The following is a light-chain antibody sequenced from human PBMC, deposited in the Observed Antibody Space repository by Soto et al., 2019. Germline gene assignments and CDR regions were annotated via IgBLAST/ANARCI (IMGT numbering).Light chain of an antibody. CDR1: QSVNNN. Sequence: ETLMTQSPSTLSVSPGERATLSCRASQSVNNNLAWYQQKLGQAPRVLIYGASTRATGITARFTGSGSGTEFILTTTSLHSEDCAAYYCQEQNTWPRRFGQGTKV. CDR2: GAS. V-gene: IGKV3-15*01. CDR3: QEQNTWPRR. J-gene: IGKJ1*01.